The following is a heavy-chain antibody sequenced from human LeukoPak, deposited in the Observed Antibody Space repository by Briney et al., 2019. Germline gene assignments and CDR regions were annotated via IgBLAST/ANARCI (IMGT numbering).Heavy chain of an antibody. CDR2: ISSSGSTI. D-gene: IGHD2-15*01. CDR3: ARVLRYCSGGNCYSGGLGYMDV. J-gene: IGHJ6*03. V-gene: IGHV3-21*04. CDR1: GFTFSSYW. Sequence: GGSLRLSCAASGFTFSSYWMHWVRQAPGKGLVWVSSISSSGSTIYYADSVKGRFTISRDNAKNSLYLQMNSLRAEDTAVYYCARVLRYCSGGNCYSGGLGYMDVWGKGTTVTISS.